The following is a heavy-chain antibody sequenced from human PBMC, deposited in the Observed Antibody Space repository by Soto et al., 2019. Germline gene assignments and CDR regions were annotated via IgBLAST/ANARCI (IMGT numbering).Heavy chain of an antibody. CDR1: GFTFSGYS. J-gene: IGHJ2*01. D-gene: IGHD2-2*01. CDR2: IASTSWNI. V-gene: IGHV3-48*01. CDR3: ARGPSAAAPLSEWYFDL. Sequence: EVQLVESGGGLVLPGGSLRLSCAASGFTFSGYSMNWVRQAPGKGLEWVSYIASTSWNIYYADTVKGRFTISRDNAKNSLYLQMNSLRGEDTAVYYCARGPSAAAPLSEWYFDLWGRGTLVTVSS.